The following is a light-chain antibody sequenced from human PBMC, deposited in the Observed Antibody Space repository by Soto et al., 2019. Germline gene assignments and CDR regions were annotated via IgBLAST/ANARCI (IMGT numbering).Light chain of an antibody. CDR2: DAS. CDR1: QSVSSY. Sequence: LVYTESPAPLSFSPGDSSTLSRRASQSVSSYLAWYQQKPGQAPRLLIYDASNRATGIPARFSGSGSGTDFTLTISSLEPEDFAVYYCQQRSNWPRTFGQGTKVDI. CDR3: QQRSNWPRT. V-gene: IGKV3-11*01. J-gene: IGKJ1*01.